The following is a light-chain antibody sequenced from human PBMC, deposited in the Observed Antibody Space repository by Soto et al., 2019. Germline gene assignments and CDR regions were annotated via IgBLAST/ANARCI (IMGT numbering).Light chain of an antibody. Sequence: EIVLTQSPATRSLSPGERATLSCRASQSVSSYLAWYQQKPGQAPRLLIYDASNRATGIPARFSGSGSGTDFTLTISSLEPEDFAVYYCQQRSNWPIFTFGPGTKVDIK. CDR1: QSVSSY. CDR3: QQRSNWPIFT. CDR2: DAS. J-gene: IGKJ3*01. V-gene: IGKV3-11*01.